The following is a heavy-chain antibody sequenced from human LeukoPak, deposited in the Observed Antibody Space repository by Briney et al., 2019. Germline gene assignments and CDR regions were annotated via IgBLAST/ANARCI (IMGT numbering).Heavy chain of an antibody. Sequence: PGGSLRLSCAASGFTFSSYGMHWVRQAPGKGLEWVAFIRYDGSNKYYADSVKGRFTISRDNSKNTLYLQMNSLRAEDTAVYYCAKEGSHCSSTSCYAGYYFDYWDQGTLVTVSS. D-gene: IGHD2-2*01. CDR3: AKEGSHCSSTSCYAGYYFDY. CDR2: IRYDGSNK. CDR1: GFTFSSYG. J-gene: IGHJ4*02. V-gene: IGHV3-30*02.